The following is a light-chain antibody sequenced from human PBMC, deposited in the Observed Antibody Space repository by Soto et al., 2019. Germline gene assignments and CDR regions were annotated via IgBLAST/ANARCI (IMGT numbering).Light chain of an antibody. CDR3: SSYTSGSTYV. CDR1: SSDVGGYNY. J-gene: IGLJ1*01. Sequence: QSVLTQPASVSGSPGQSITISCTGTSSDVGGYNYVSWYQQHPGKAPKLMTHDVSNRPSGVSNRFSGSKSGNTASLTISGLQTEDEADYYCSSYTSGSTYVFGIGTKVTVL. CDR2: DVS. V-gene: IGLV2-14*01.